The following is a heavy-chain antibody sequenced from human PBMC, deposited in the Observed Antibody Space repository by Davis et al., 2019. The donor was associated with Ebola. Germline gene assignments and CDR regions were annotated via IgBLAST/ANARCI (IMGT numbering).Heavy chain of an antibody. V-gene: IGHV3-74*01. Sequence: HTGGSLRLSCAASGFTFSSYWMSWVRQAPGKGLVWVSHINTDGSSTWYADSVKGRFTISRDNAKNTLYLQMNSLRAEDTAVYYCARDSIATTGDFDFWGQGTLVTVSS. J-gene: IGHJ4*02. D-gene: IGHD6-13*01. CDR3: ARDSIATTGDFDF. CDR1: GFTFSSYW. CDR2: INTDGSST.